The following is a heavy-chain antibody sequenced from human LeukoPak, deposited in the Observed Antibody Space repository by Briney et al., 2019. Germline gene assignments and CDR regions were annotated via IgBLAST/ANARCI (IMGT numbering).Heavy chain of an antibody. CDR1: GFTFSSYA. CDR2: IRASGGRT. V-gene: IGHV3-23*01. J-gene: IGHJ4*02. D-gene: IGHD1-14*01. Sequence: PGGSLRLSCSASGFTFSSYAMSWVRQAPGKGLEWVSEIRASGGRTYHAESVKGRFTISRDNFKITLYLQMNSLRAEDTAVYYCAREQLTAFDYWGQGILVTVSS. CDR3: AREQLTAFDY.